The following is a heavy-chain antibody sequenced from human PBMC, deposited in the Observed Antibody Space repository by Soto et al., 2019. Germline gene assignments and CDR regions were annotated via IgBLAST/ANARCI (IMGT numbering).Heavy chain of an antibody. CDR2: SRDKVHSHTT. V-gene: IGHV3-72*01. CDR3: ARGVVSTGYFDY. Sequence: EVQLAESGGGLVQPGGSLRLSGAASGFTFSEHYMDWVRQAPGKGLEWVGRSRDKVHSHTTEYAASVKGRFTISRGDSENSLYLQMNSLKTEDTAVYYCARGVVSTGYFDYWGQGTLVTVSS. D-gene: IGHD5-12*01. CDR1: GFTFSEHY. J-gene: IGHJ4*02.